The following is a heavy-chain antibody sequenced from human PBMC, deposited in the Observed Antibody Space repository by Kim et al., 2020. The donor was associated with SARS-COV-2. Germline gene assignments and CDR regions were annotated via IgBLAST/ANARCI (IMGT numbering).Heavy chain of an antibody. D-gene: IGHD3-3*01. CDR1: GGSFSGYY. Sequence: SETLSLTCAVYGGSFSGYYWSWIRQPPGKGLEWIGEINHSGSTNYNPSLKSRVTISVDTSKNQFSLKLSSVTAADTAVYYCARDGSYDFWSGYRYYYYGMDVWGQGTTVTVSS. CDR2: INHSGST. V-gene: IGHV4-34*01. J-gene: IGHJ6*02. CDR3: ARDGSYDFWSGYRYYYYGMDV.